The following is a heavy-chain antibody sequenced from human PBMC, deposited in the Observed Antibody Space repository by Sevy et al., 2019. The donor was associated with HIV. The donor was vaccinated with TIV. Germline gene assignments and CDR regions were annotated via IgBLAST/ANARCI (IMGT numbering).Heavy chain of an antibody. D-gene: IGHD3-22*01. CDR3: ARGNIQVTMIVVAVTGGLYHFDS. CDR2: INPSGST. J-gene: IGHJ4*02. CDR1: GGSFTSYY. V-gene: IGHV4-34*01. Sequence: SETLSLTCAVSGGSFTSYYWTWIRQPPGKGLEWIGEINPSGSTNYNPSLKSRITMSLDTSKNQFSLKLNSVSAADTAVYYCARGNIQVTMIVVAVTGGLYHFDSWGQGTLVTVSS.